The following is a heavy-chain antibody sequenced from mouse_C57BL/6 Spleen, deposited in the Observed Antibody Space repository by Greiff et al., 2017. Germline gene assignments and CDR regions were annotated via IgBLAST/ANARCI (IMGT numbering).Heavy chain of an antibody. CDR1: GYTFTSYW. D-gene: IGHD4-1*01. V-gene: IGHV1-55*01. CDR2: IYLGSGST. Sequence: VQLQQPGAELVKPGASVKMSCKASGYTFTSYWITWVKQRPGQGLEWIGDIYLGSGSTNYNEKFKSKATLTVDTSSSTAYMQLSSLTSEDSAVYYCARPGTDYYAMDYWGQGTAVTVSS. J-gene: IGHJ4*01. CDR3: ARPGTDYYAMDY.